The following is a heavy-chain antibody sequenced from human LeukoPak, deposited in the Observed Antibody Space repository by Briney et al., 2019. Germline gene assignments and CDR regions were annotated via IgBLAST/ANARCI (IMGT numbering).Heavy chain of an antibody. CDR3: ARSRRDFWSGTNWFDP. CDR1: GFSLCTSGMC. V-gene: IGHV2-70*11. J-gene: IGHJ5*02. Sequence: SGPTLVKPTQTLTLTCTFSGFSLCTSGMCVSWIRQPPGKALEWLARIDWDDDKYYSTSLKTRLTISKDTSKNRVVLTMTNMDPVETATCYCARSRRDFWSGTNWFDPLGQGTLVTVSS. CDR2: IDWDDDK. D-gene: IGHD3-3*01.